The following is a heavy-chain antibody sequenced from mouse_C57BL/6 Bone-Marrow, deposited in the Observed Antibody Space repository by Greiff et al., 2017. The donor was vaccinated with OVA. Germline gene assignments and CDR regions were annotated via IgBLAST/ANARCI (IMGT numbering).Heavy chain of an antibody. CDR1: GYAFSSSW. V-gene: IGHV1-82*01. CDR3: ARLGRRFAY. Sequence: QVQLQQSGPELVKPGASVKISCKASGYAFSSSWMNWVKQRPGKGLEWIGRIYPGDGDTNYNGKFKGKATLTAAKSSSTAYMQLSSLTSEDSAVYFCARLGRRFAYWGQGTLVTVSA. J-gene: IGHJ3*01. CDR2: IYPGDGDT. D-gene: IGHD4-1*01.